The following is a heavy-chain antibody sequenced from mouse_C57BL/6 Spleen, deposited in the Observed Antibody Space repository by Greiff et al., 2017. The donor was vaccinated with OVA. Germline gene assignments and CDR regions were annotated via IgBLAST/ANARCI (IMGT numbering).Heavy chain of an antibody. CDR3: ARWGPAWFAY. CDR2: IRNKANGYTT. CDR1: GFTFTDYY. V-gene: IGHV7-3*01. Sequence: EVKLMESGGGLVQPGGSLSLSCAASGFTFTDYYMSWVRQPPGKALEWLGFIRNKANGYTTEYSASVKGRFTISRDNSQSILYLQMNALRAEDSATYYCARWGPAWFAYWGQGTLVTVSA. J-gene: IGHJ3*01.